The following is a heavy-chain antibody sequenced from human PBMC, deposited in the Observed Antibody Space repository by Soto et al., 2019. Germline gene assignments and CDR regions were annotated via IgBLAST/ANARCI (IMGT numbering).Heavy chain of an antibody. CDR1: GYSFTSYW. CDR3: ARLQPAAGDNDLTFDY. V-gene: IGHV5-10-1*01. J-gene: IGHJ4*02. D-gene: IGHD6-13*01. Sequence: EVQLVQSGAEVKKHGESLRISCKGSGYSFTSYWISWVRQMPGKGLEWMGRIDPSDSYTNYSPSFQGHVTISADKSISTAYLQWSSLKASDTAMYYCARLQPAAGDNDLTFDYWGQGTLVTVSS. CDR2: IDPSDSYT.